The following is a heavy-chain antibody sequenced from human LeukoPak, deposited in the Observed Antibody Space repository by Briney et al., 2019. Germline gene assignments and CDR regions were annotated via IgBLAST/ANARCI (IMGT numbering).Heavy chain of an antibody. CDR3: AKLPDLSGSYHYYFDY. CDR1: GFTFSSYA. Sequence: GRSLRLSCAASGFTFSSYAMHWVRQAPGKGLEWVAVISYDGSNKYYADSVKGRFTISRDNSKNTLYLQMNSLRAEDTAVYYCAKLPDLSGSYHYYFDYWGQGTLVTVSS. D-gene: IGHD1-26*01. J-gene: IGHJ4*02. CDR2: ISYDGSNK. V-gene: IGHV3-30-3*02.